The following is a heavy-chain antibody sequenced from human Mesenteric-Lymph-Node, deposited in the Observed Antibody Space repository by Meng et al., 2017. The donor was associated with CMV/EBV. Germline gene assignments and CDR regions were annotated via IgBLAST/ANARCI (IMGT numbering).Heavy chain of an antibody. V-gene: IGHV3-21*01. D-gene: IGHD3-3*01. CDR1: GFTFSSYR. Sequence: GESLKISCAASGFTFSSYRMNWVRQAPGKGLEWVSSTSSSSHIYYADSVKGRFTISRDNAKNSLSLQMNSLRAEDTAVYYCARDGAYYDFWSGPRQWYFDLWGRGTLVTVSS. CDR3: ARDGAYYDFWSGPRQWYFDL. CDR2: TSSSSHI. J-gene: IGHJ2*01.